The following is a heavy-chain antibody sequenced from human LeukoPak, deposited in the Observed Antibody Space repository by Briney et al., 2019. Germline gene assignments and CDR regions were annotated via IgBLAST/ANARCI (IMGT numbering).Heavy chain of an antibody. V-gene: IGHV3-21*01. CDR2: INSYSSYI. CDR3: ARGPTMKMDV. Sequence: PGGSLRLSCAAYKFTFSSYSMNWVRQAPGKGLEWVSSINSYSSYIYYADSVKGRFTISRDNAKNSLYLQMNSLRAEDTAVYYCARGPTMKMDVWGKGTTVTDSS. D-gene: IGHD3-22*01. CDR1: KFTFSSYS. J-gene: IGHJ6*04.